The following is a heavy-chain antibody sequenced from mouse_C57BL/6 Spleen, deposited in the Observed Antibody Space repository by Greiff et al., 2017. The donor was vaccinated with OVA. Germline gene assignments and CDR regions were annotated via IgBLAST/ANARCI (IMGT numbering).Heavy chain of an antibody. Sequence: DVKLVESEGGLVQPGSSMKLSCTASGFTFSDYYMAWVRQVPEKGLEWVANINYDGSSTYYLDSLKSRFIISRDNAKNILYLQMSSLKSEDTATYYCARELRDAMDYWGQGTSVTVSS. CDR2: INYDGSST. V-gene: IGHV5-16*01. J-gene: IGHJ4*01. CDR3: ARELRDAMDY. CDR1: GFTFSDYY.